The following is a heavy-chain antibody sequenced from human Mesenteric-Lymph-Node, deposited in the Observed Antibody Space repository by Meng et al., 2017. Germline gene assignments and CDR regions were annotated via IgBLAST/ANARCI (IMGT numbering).Heavy chain of an antibody. CDR3: ARREAGLGELLKY. CDR1: GYTFTSYA. J-gene: IGHJ4*02. Sequence: QVQLVQAGAEWKKPGAAGKGTGKASGYTFTSYAMNWVRQAPGQGLEWMGWINTNPGNPTYAQGFTGRFVFSLDTSVSTAYLQISSLKTEDTAVYYCARREAGLGELLKYWGQGTLVTVSS. V-gene: IGHV7-4-1*02. CDR2: INTNPGNP. D-gene: IGHD3-10*01.